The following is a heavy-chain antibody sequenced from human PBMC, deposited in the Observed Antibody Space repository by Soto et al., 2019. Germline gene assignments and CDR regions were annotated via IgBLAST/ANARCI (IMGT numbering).Heavy chain of an antibody. CDR1: GFTFTSSA. V-gene: IGHV1-58*01. J-gene: IGHJ4*02. Sequence: SVKVSCKASGFTFTSSAVQWVRQAHGQRLEWIGWIVVGSGNTNYAQKFQERVTITRDMSTSTAYMELSSLRSEDTAVYYCAADTGYDSSGYNFDYWGQGTLVTVSS. D-gene: IGHD3-22*01. CDR2: IVVGSGNT. CDR3: AADTGYDSSGYNFDY.